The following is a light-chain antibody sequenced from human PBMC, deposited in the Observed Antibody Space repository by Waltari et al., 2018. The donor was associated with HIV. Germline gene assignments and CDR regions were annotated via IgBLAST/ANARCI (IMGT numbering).Light chain of an antibody. V-gene: IGLV2-23*02. J-gene: IGLJ2*01. CDR1: QRYNH. CDR3: CSYAGSSTLV. CDR2: DVS. Sequence: QSALTQPASVSGSPGQSITLPCTGTQRYNHVSWYHHHPGKAPKLLIYDVSERPSGVSNRFSGSKSGNTASLTISGLQAEDEADYYCCSYAGSSTLVFGGGTKLTVL.